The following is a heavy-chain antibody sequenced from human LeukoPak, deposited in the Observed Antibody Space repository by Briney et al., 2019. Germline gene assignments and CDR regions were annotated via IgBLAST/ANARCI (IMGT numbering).Heavy chain of an antibody. CDR2: IRYDGSNK. V-gene: IGHV3-30*02. CDR1: GFTFSSYG. Sequence: PGGSLRLSCAASGFTFSSYGMHWVRQAPGKGLEWVAFIRYDGSNKYYADSVKGRFTISRDNSKNTLYLQMNSLRAEDTAVYYCAKAGSQQLPHTDYYYYYMDVWGKGTTVTISS. J-gene: IGHJ6*03. D-gene: IGHD6-13*01. CDR3: AKAGSQQLPHTDYYYYYMDV.